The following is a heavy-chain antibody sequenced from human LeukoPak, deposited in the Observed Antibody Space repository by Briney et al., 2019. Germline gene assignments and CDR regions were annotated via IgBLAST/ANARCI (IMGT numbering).Heavy chain of an antibody. D-gene: IGHD1-1*01. CDR2: IVPVFGTT. CDR3: ARATTIPSSFDY. CDR1: GGTFSTYA. Sequence: SVKVSCKASGGTFSTYAITWVRQAPGQGLEWTGGIVPVFGTTNYAQNLQGRVTITADESTSTAYMELSSLRSEDTAVYYCARATTIPSSFDYWGQGTLVTVSS. J-gene: IGHJ4*02. V-gene: IGHV1-69*13.